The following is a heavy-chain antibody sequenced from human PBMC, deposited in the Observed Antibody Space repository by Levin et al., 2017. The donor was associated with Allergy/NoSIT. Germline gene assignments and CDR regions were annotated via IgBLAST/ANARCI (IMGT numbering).Heavy chain of an antibody. CDR1: GGSISSRSHY. CDR2: IFHSGST. V-gene: IGHV4-39*01. Sequence: SETLSLTCTVSGGSISSRSHYWGWVRQPPGKGLEWLGSIFHSGSTYNNPSLKSRVTISVDTSKNQFSLNLSSVTAADTAVYYCARHKFTYYYDSSGYYFDLWGRGTLVTVSS. J-gene: IGHJ2*01. D-gene: IGHD3-22*01. CDR3: ARHKFTYYYDSSGYYFDL.